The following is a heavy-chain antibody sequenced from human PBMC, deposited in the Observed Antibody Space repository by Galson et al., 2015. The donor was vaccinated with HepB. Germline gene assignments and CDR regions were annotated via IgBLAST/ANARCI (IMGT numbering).Heavy chain of an antibody. D-gene: IGHD2-8*02. CDR3: GRGWDGGAYTRWGNYYYGMDV. Sequence: SLRLSCAASGSPFNTYALHWLRQAPGKGLEWVAGILHDGSIKYNMDSGRGRFTISRDNSKDSAYLELDYLRVEDTAVYYCGRGWDGGAYTRWGNYYYGMDVWGQGTAVTVS. CDR1: GSPFNTYA. J-gene: IGHJ6*02. V-gene: IGHV3-30*04. CDR2: ILHDGSIK.